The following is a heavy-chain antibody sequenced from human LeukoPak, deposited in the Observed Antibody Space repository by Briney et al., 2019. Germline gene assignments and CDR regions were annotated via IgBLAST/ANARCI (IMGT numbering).Heavy chain of an antibody. CDR1: GFTFSSYD. CDR3: ARGSRAVRWYFDL. Sequence: GGSLRLSCAASGFTFSSYDMHWVRQATGEGLEWVSAIGTAADTYYSGSVKGRFTISRGNAKDSSYLQMNNLKAEDTAVYYCARGSRAVRWYFDLWGRGTLVTVSS. J-gene: IGHJ2*01. CDR2: IGTAADT. V-gene: IGHV3-13*01. D-gene: IGHD6-19*01.